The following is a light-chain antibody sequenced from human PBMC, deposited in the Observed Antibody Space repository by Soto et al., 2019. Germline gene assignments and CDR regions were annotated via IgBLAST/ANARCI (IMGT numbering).Light chain of an antibody. CDR1: QSVNSGY. CDR2: GAS. CDR3: QQYGTSPIT. J-gene: IGKJ4*01. V-gene: IGKV3-20*01. Sequence: EIVLTQSPGTLTLSPGEIATLSCRAGQSVNSGYLAWYQQRPGQAPRLLMYGASGRATRIQDRFSVSGSGTDFTLAISRQEPEDFAVYYCQQYGTSPITFGGGTKVEIK.